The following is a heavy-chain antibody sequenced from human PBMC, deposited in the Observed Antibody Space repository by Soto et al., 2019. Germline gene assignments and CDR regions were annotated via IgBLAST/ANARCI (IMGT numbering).Heavy chain of an antibody. CDR3: ARARTNYYNTSDYDF. J-gene: IGHJ4*02. D-gene: IGHD3-22*01. CDR2: IDPNSGDT. V-gene: IGHV1-2*02. Sequence: ASVKVSCKASGYTFIGYYMHWVRQAPGQGLEWMGWIDPNSGDTNYAQKFQGRVTMTRDTSISTAYTELSRLRFDDTAVYYCARARTNYYNTSDYDFWGQGTLVTVSS. CDR1: GYTFIGYY.